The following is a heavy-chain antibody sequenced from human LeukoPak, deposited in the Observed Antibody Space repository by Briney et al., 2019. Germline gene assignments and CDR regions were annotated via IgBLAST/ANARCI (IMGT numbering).Heavy chain of an antibody. D-gene: IGHD1-1*01. CDR2: ISGSGDNR. Sequence: GGSLRLSCAASGFTFSSHAMSWVRQAPGKGLEWVSSISGSGDNRNYADSVKGRFTISRDNSKSTLYLEMNSLRAEDTAIYYCAKNPLMSGTIYFDSWGQGTLLTVSS. CDR1: GFTFSSHA. J-gene: IGHJ4*02. CDR3: AKNPLMSGTIYFDS. V-gene: IGHV3-23*01.